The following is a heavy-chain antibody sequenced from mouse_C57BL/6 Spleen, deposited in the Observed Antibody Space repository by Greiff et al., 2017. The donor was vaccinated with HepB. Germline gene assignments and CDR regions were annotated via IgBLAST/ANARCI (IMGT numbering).Heavy chain of an antibody. CDR3: TRRIYYYGSSYCGFDV. CDR1: GYTFTDYE. CDR2: IDPETGGT. Sequence: QVQLQQSGAELVRPGASVTLSCKASGYTFTDYEMHWVKQTPVHGLEWIGAIDPETGGTAYNQKFKGKAILTADKSSSTAYMELRSLTSADSAVYYCTRRIYYYGSSYCGFDVWGTGTTVTVSS. V-gene: IGHV1-15*01. J-gene: IGHJ1*03. D-gene: IGHD1-1*01.